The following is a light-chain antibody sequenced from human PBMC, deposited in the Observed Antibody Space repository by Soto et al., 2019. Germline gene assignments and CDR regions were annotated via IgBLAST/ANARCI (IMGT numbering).Light chain of an antibody. CDR3: QQYNNWPWT. Sequence: EIVITQSPATLSVSPGGRATLSCRASQSISDTLAWYQQKPGQAPRLLIHGASTRATGFPARFSGRGSGTDFTLNISRLKYEDFAVYYCQQYNNWPWTLGQGTKVDIK. CDR1: QSISDT. CDR2: GAS. J-gene: IGKJ1*01. V-gene: IGKV3-15*01.